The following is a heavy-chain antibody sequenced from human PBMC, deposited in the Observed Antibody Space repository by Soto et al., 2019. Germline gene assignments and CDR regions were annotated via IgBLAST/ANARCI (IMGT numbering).Heavy chain of an antibody. Sequence: GGSLRLSCAASGFTFSSYAMSWVRQAPGKGLEWVSAISGSGGSTYYADSVKGRFTISRDNSKNTLYLQMNSLRAEDTAVYYCAKDSGGGLLYSSSWYYFDYWGQGTLVTVSS. CDR2: ISGSGGST. V-gene: IGHV3-23*01. D-gene: IGHD6-13*01. CDR3: AKDSGGGLLYSSSWYYFDY. CDR1: GFTFSSYA. J-gene: IGHJ4*02.